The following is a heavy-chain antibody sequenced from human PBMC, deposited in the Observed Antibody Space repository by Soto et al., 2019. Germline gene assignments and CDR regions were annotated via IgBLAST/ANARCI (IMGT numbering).Heavy chain of an antibody. CDR1: GFTFSNYG. V-gene: IGHV3-33*01. D-gene: IGHD3-10*01. J-gene: IGHJ4*02. CDR3: ASALETGDY. Sequence: QVQLVESGGGVVQPGRSLRLSCVASGFTFSNYGMHWVRQAPGKGPEWVAVIWYDGSNKDYADSVKGRFTISRDNSRNTLYLQLNSRRAEDTAVYDCASALETGDYWGQGTLVTVSS. CDR2: IWYDGSNK.